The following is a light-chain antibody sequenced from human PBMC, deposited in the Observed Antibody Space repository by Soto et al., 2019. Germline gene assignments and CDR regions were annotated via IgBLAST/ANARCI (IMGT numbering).Light chain of an antibody. J-gene: IGKJ2*01. CDR3: QQYGSSAYT. CDR2: GAA. Sequence: VMTQSPATLSVSPGERATLSCRASQSVSSSLAWYQQKPGQAPRLLVYGAASRATAIPDRFSGSGSGTDFTLTISSLEPEDFAVYFCQQYGSSAYTVGQGTKGDIK. CDR1: QSVSSS. V-gene: IGKV3-20*01.